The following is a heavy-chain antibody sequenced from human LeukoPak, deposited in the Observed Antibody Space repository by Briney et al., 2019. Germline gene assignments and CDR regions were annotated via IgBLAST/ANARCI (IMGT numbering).Heavy chain of an antibody. J-gene: IGHJ5*02. D-gene: IGHD1-7*01. CDR1: GFTFSSYA. CDR3: ERVPTGYNWNSEGHGNFDP. V-gene: IGHV3-30-3*01. Sequence: GRSLRLSCAASGFTFSSYAMHWVRQAPGKGLEWVAVISYDGSNKYYADSVKGRFTISRDNSTNTLYLQMNSLRAEDTAVYYCERVPTGYNWNSEGHGNFDPWGQGTLVTVSS. CDR2: ISYDGSNK.